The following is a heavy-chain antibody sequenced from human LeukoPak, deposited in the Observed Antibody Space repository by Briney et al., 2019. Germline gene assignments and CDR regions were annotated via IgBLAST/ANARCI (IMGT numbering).Heavy chain of an antibody. J-gene: IGHJ3*02. CDR1: GCSITGHH. CDR3: ARRNDFDI. V-gene: IGHV4-4*08. CDR2: IYSSGST. Sequence: SETLSLTGTVSGCSITGHHWSWIRQPPGKGLEWIGYIYSSGSTEYKPSLKSRATISADTSKNQFSLKLTSVTAADTAIYYCARRNDFDIWGQGTMVTVSS.